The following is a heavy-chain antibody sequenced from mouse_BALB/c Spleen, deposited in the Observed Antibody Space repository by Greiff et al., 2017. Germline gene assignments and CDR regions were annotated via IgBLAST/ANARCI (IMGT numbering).Heavy chain of an antibody. V-gene: IGHV8-12*01. CDR3: ARRDGYNWYFDV. CDR2: IYWDDDK. CDR1: GFSLSTSGMG. D-gene: IGHD2-2*01. Sequence: QVTLKECGPGILQPSQTLSLTCSFSGFSLSTSGMGVSWIRQPSGKGLEWLAHIYWDDDKRYNPSLKSRLTISKDTSSNQVFLKITSVDTADTATYYCARRDGYNWYFDVWGAGTTVTVSS. J-gene: IGHJ1*01.